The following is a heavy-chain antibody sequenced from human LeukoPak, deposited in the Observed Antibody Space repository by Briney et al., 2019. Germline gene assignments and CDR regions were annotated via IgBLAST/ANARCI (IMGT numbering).Heavy chain of an antibody. CDR3: AKRAVVGDYYFDY. D-gene: IGHD6-19*01. Sequence: GGSLRLSCAASGLTFSSYAMSWVRQAPGKGLECVSGISGSGGSTYYADSVKGRFTISRDNSKTTLYLQMNSLRAEDTAVYYCAKRAVVGDYYFDYWGQGTLVTVSS. CDR1: GLTFSSYA. CDR2: ISGSGGST. V-gene: IGHV3-23*01. J-gene: IGHJ4*02.